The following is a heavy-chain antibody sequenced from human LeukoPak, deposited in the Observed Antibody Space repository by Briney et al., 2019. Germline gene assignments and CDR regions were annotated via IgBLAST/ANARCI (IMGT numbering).Heavy chain of an antibody. CDR3: ARGGNYGDYVDY. V-gene: IGHV4-34*01. CDR1: GGSFSGYY. Sequence: SETLSLTCAVYGGSFSGYYWSWIRQPPGKGLEWIGEINHSGSTNYNPSLKSRVTISVDTSKNQFSLKLSSVTAADTAVYYCARGGNYGDYVDYWGQGTLVTVSS. J-gene: IGHJ4*02. D-gene: IGHD4-17*01. CDR2: INHSGST.